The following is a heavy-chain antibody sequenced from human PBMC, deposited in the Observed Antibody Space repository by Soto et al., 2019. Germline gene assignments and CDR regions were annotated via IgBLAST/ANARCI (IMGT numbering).Heavy chain of an antibody. J-gene: IGHJ6*02. Sequence: EVQLVESGGGLVQPGGSLRLSCAASGFTLSSYDIHWVRQATGEGLAWVSGIGSGGDTHYADSVKGRFIISREDGKNSLYLQMNKLRVGDTAVYYCTRKTPPTGMEVWGQGATVSVSS. CDR2: IGSGGDT. D-gene: IGHD3-9*01. CDR3: TRKTPPTGMEV. CDR1: GFTLSSYD. V-gene: IGHV3-13*01.